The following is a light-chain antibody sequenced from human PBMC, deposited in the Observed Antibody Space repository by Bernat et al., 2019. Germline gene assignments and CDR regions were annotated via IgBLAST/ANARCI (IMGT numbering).Light chain of an antibody. V-gene: IGKV3-11*01. J-gene: IGKJ4*01. CDR3: QQRSNWLT. Sequence: EIVLTQSPATLPLSPGERATLSCRASQSVSSYLGWYQQKPGQAPRLLIYDASNRATGIPARFSGSGSGTDFTLTISSLEPEDFAVYYCQQRSNWLTFGGGTKVEIK. CDR1: QSVSSY. CDR2: DAS.